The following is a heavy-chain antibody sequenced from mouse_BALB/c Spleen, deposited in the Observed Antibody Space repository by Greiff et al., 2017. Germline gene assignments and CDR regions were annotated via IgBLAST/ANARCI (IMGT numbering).Heavy chain of an antibody. CDR2: SNPGTDGT. D-gene: IGHD1-1*01. V-gene: IGHV1-54*01. Sequence: VQLQQSGAELVRPGTSVKVSCKASGYAFTNYLIEWVKQRPGQGLEWIGVSNPGTDGTNYNEKFKGKATLNADKSSSTAYMQLSSLTSDDSAVYFCARVGGSIDGYGMDYWGQGTSVTVAS. CDR1: GYAFTNYL. J-gene: IGHJ4*01. CDR3: ARVGGSIDGYGMDY.